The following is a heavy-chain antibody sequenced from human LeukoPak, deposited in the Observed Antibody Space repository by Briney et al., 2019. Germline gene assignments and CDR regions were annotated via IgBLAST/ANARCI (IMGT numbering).Heavy chain of an antibody. Sequence: PGGSLRLSCAASGFTFSTYTMNWVRQAPGKGLEWVSSISSSSSYIYYADSVKGRFTISRDNAKNSLYLQMNSLRAEDTALYYCARWGDRRGGVFDIWGQGTMVTVSS. V-gene: IGHV3-21*01. J-gene: IGHJ3*02. D-gene: IGHD3-16*01. CDR2: ISSSSSYI. CDR3: ARWGDRRGGVFDI. CDR1: GFTFSTYT.